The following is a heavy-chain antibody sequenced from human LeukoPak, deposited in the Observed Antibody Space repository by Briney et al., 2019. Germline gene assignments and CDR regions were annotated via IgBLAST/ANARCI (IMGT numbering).Heavy chain of an antibody. CDR3: AREVSGDRRFDP. V-gene: IGHV4-4*07. D-gene: IGHD5/OR15-5a*01. CDR1: GGSISGYY. CDR2: IYSSGST. Sequence: SETLSLSCAVSGGSISGYYWSWIRQPAGKGLEWIGRIYSSGSTNYNPSLESRVTVSVDTSKKRFSLNLSSVTAADTAVYYCAREVSGDRRFDPWGQGTLVTVSS. J-gene: IGHJ5*02.